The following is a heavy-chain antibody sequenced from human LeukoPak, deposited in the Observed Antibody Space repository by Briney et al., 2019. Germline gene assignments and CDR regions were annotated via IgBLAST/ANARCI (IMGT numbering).Heavy chain of an antibody. D-gene: IGHD3-16*01. Sequence: GASVKVSCKASGYTFTGYYMHWVRQAPGQRREWMGWINPNSGGTNYAQKFQGRVTMTRDTSISTAYMELSRLRSDDTAVYYCARGSPPLGAFDIWGQGTMVTVSS. CDR1: GYTFTGYY. CDR2: INPNSGGT. CDR3: ARGSPPLGAFDI. J-gene: IGHJ3*02. V-gene: IGHV1-2*02.